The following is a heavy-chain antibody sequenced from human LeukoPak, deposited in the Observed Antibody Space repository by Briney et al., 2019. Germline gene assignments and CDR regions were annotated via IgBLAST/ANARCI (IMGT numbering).Heavy chain of an antibody. V-gene: IGHV4-39*01. D-gene: IGHD3-10*01. CDR1: GGSISSSSYY. J-gene: IGHJ6*03. CDR3: ASLAYYYGSGSYYHYYYYYMDV. CDR2: IYYSGST. Sequence: SETLSLTCTVSGGSISSSSYYWGWIRQPPGKGLEWIGSIYYSGSTYYNPSLKSRVTISVDTSKNQFSLKLSSVTAADTAVYYCASLAYYYGSGSYYHYYYYYMDVWGKGTTATVSS.